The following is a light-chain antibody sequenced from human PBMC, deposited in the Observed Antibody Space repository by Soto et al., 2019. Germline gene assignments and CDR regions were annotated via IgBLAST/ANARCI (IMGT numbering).Light chain of an antibody. CDR3: SSYAGSNNLP. Sequence: QSALTQPPSASGSPGQSVTISCTGTSSDVGGYNYVSWYQQHPGNAPKLMIYEVSKRPSGVPDRFSGSKSGNTASLTVSGRQAEDEADYYCSSYAGSNNLPFGGGTKLTVL. J-gene: IGLJ2*01. CDR2: EVS. CDR1: SSDVGGYNY. V-gene: IGLV2-8*01.